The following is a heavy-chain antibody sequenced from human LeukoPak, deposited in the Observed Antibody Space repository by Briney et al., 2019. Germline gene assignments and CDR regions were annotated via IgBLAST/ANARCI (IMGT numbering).Heavy chain of an antibody. D-gene: IGHD2-2*01. V-gene: IGHV3-11*04. J-gene: IGHJ5*02. CDR3: ASLVVPAVRGRWXDP. Sequence: GGSLRLSCAASGFTFSDYYMSWIRQAPGKGLEWVSYISSSGSTIYYADSVKGRFTISRDNAKNSLYLQMNSLRAEDTAVHYCASLVVPAVRGRWXDPXGQGXXVTV. CDR2: ISSSGSTI. CDR1: GFTFSDYY.